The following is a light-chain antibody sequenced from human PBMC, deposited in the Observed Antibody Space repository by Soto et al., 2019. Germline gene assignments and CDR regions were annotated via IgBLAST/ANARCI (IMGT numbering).Light chain of an antibody. V-gene: IGKV3-15*01. CDR1: QSVSIS. CDR3: QQYNNWPRDT. J-gene: IGKJ5*01. CDR2: GAT. Sequence: EIVLAQSPATLSLSPGERATLSCRASQSVSISLAWYQQKPGQAPRLLIYGATTRASGIPARFSGSGSGTEFTLTISSLQSEDFTVYYCQQYNNWPRDTFGQGTRLEI.